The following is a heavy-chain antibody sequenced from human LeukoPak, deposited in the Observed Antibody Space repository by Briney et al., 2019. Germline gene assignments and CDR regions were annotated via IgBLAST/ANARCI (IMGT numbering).Heavy chain of an antibody. D-gene: IGHD2-21*02. Sequence: GGSLRLSCAASGFTFSSYAMGWVRQAPGKGLEWVSGISGSGGTTYYADSVKGRSTISRDNSKNTYLQMNSLRAEDTAAYYCAKDSRSTLPRGRLDYWGQGTLVTVSS. V-gene: IGHV3-23*01. CDR1: GFTFSSYA. CDR3: AKDSRSTLPRGRLDY. CDR2: ISGSGGTT. J-gene: IGHJ4*02.